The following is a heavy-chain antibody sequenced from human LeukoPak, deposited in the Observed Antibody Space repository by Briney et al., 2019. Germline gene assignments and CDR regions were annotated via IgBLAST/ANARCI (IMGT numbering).Heavy chain of an antibody. D-gene: IGHD5-18*01. CDR1: GFSLSTRGMR. CDR3: ARIGGYSYGGPDLYYYMDV. V-gene: IGHV2-70*04. J-gene: IGHJ6*03. Sequence: SGPTLVNPTQTLTLTCTFSGFSLSTRGMRVSWIRQPPGKALGWLARIDWDDDKFYSTSLKTRLTISKDTSKNQVVLTMTNMGPVDTATYYCARIGGYSYGGPDLYYYMDVWGKGTTVTVSS. CDR2: IDWDDDK.